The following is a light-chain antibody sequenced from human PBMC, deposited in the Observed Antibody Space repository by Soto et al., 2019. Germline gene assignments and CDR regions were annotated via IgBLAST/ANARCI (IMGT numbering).Light chain of an antibody. J-gene: IGKJ1*01. CDR3: QQYKNGWT. CDR2: XAS. V-gene: IGKV3-20*01. CDR1: ENVIMSY. Sequence: EIVLTQSAGTLTLSPGERATPYXRASENVIMSYLAWYQRKPXKAPXXXISXASNSATGIPDSFSGSGSGTDFTLTISRLEPEDFAVYYCQQYKNGWTFGQGTKVDIK.